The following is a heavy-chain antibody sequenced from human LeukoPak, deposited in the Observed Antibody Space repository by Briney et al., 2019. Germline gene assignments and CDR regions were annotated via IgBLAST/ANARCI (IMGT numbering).Heavy chain of an antibody. V-gene: IGHV4-39*01. D-gene: IGHD6-19*01. CDR3: ARLSSCGWQFDY. Sequence: SETLSLTCTVSGGSISSSSYYWGWIRQPPGKGLEWIGSIYYSGSTYYNPSLKSRVTISVDTSKNQFSLKLSSVTAADTAVYYCARLSSCGWQFDYWGQGTLVTVSS. CDR2: IYYSGST. CDR1: GGSISSSSYY. J-gene: IGHJ4*02.